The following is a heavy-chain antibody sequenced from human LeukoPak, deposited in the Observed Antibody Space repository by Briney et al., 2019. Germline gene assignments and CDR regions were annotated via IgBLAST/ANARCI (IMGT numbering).Heavy chain of an antibody. V-gene: IGHV3-13*01. Sequence: GGSLRLSCAASGSTFSAYDIHWVRQGSGEVLEWVGAIYAAGNTFYRDSVEGRFTISRENAKNSLYLQMNSLRAGDTAVYYCVRRSSGNSWHIDSWGQGTLVTVSS. CDR1: GSTFSAYD. CDR2: IYAAGNT. CDR3: VRRSSGNSWHIDS. J-gene: IGHJ4*02. D-gene: IGHD6-13*01.